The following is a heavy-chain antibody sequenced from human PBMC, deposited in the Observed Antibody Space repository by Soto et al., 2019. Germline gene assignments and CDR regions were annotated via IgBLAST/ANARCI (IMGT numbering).Heavy chain of an antibody. CDR2: IYWDDDK. V-gene: IGHV2-5*02. D-gene: IGHD2-2*01. Sequence: GSGPTLVNPTQTLTLTCTFSGFSLSTSGVGVGWIRQPPGKALEWLALIYWDDDKRYSPSLKSRLTITKDHSKNQVVLTMTNMDPVDTATYYCAYCSRTYYYYYMDVWGKGTTVTVSS. CDR3: AYCSRTYYYYYMDV. J-gene: IGHJ6*03. CDR1: GFSLSTSGVG.